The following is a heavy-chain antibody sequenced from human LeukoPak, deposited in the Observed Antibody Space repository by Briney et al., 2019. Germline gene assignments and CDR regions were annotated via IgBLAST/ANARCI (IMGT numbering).Heavy chain of an antibody. CDR3: ARVIGYCSSTSCSSFDY. Sequence: AGGSLRLSCAASGFTFSSYWMSWVRQAPGKGLEWVANVKQDGSEKYYVDSVKGRFTISRDNAKNSLYLQMNSLRAEDTAVYYCARVIGYCSSTSCSSFDYWGQGTLVTVSS. J-gene: IGHJ4*02. D-gene: IGHD2-2*01. V-gene: IGHV3-7*01. CDR2: VKQDGSEK. CDR1: GFTFSSYW.